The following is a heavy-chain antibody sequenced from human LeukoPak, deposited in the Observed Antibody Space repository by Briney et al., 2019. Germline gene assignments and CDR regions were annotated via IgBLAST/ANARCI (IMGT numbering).Heavy chain of an antibody. CDR1: GFTFSSYA. CDR3: ARDKSGSYDRYMDV. V-gene: IGHV3-21*01. CDR2: ISSNSGYR. J-gene: IGHJ6*03. D-gene: IGHD1-26*01. Sequence: GGSLRLSCAASGFTFSSYAMSWVRQAPGKGLEWVSSISSNSGYRKYADSLKGRFTISRDNANNSLHLQMNSLRAEDTAVYYCARDKSGSYDRYMDVWGTGTTVTVSS.